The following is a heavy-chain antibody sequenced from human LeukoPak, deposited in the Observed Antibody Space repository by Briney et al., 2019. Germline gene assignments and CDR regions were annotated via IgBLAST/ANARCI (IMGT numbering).Heavy chain of an antibody. CDR1: GFTFSSYG. J-gene: IGHJ3*02. Sequence: PGGSLRLSCAASGFTFSSYGMHWVRQAPGKGLEWVAFIRYDGSNKYYADSVKGRFTIPRDNSKNTLYLQMNSLRAEDTAVYYCAKEAPRPLHSNYEFVDAFDIWGQGTMVTVSS. CDR2: IRYDGSNK. CDR3: AKEAPRPLHSNYEFVDAFDI. D-gene: IGHD4-11*01. V-gene: IGHV3-30*02.